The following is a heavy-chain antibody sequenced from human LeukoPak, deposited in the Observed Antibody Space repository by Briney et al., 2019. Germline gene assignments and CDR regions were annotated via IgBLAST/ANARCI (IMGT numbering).Heavy chain of an antibody. J-gene: IGHJ4*02. D-gene: IGHD6-13*01. CDR1: GFIFNTYT. CDR2: ISASGTDT. CDR3: AKDQTAAVGQLDY. Sequence: AGGSLRLSCAASGFIFNTYTMNWVRQAPGKGLEWASVISASGTDTYYADSVKGRFTISRDNSQNTLYLHMNSLRAEDTAVYYCAKDQTAAVGQLDYWGQGTVVTVSS. V-gene: IGHV3-23*01.